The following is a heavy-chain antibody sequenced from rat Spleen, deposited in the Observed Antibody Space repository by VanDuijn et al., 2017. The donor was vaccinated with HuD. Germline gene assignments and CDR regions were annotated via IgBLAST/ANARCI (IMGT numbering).Heavy chain of an antibody. CDR3: ARAGYLRDWYFDF. CDR2: ISYDGIST. J-gene: IGHJ1*01. CDR1: GFTFSDYY. D-gene: IGHD2-2*01. V-gene: IGHV5-29*01. Sequence: EVQLVESGGGLVQPGRSLKLSCAASGFTFSDYYMAWVRQAPTKGLEWVATISYDGISTYYRDSVRGRFTISSDNAKTTLYLQMDSLRSEDTATYYGARAGYLRDWYFDFWGPGTMVTVPS.